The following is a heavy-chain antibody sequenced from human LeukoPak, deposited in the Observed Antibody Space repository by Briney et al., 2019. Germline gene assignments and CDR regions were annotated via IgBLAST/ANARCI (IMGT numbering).Heavy chain of an antibody. V-gene: IGHV3-53*01. J-gene: IGHJ3*02. CDR3: ASRGSHCSGGSCYPPSI. Sequence: GGSLRLSCAASGFTVSSNYMSWVRQAPGKGLEWVSVIYSGGSTYYADSVKGRFTISRDNSKNTLYLQMNSLRAEDTAVYYCASRGSHCSGGSCYPPSIWGQGTMVTVSS. D-gene: IGHD2-15*01. CDR2: IYSGGST. CDR1: GFTVSSNY.